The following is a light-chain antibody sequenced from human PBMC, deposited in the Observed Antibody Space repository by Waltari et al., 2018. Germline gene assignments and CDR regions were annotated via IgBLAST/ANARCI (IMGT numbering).Light chain of an antibody. CDR3: QQYGSSPTT. CDR2: GAS. CDR1: QSVSSSY. Sequence: EIVLTQSPGTLSLSPGERATLPCRASQSVSSSYLAWYQQKPGQAPGLLIYGASSRATGIPDRFSGSGSGTDFTLTISRLEPEDFAVYYCQQYGSSPTTFGQGTKVEIK. J-gene: IGKJ1*01. V-gene: IGKV3-20*01.